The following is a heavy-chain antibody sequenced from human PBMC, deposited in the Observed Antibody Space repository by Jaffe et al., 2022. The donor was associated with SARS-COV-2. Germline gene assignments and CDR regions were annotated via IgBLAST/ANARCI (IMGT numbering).Heavy chain of an antibody. V-gene: IGHV1-69*08. CDR3: ARDPGFRDCSGGSCSLPPPQIGYYYYYGMDV. Sequence: QVQLVQSGAEVKKPGSSVKVSCKASGGTFSSYTISWVRQAPGQGLEWMGRIIPILGIANYAQKFQGRVTITADKSTSTAYMELSSLRSEDTAVYYCARDPGFRDCSGGSCSLPPPQIGYYYYYGMDVWGQGTTVTVSS. CDR2: IIPILGIA. D-gene: IGHD2-15*01. J-gene: IGHJ6*02. CDR1: GGTFSSYT.